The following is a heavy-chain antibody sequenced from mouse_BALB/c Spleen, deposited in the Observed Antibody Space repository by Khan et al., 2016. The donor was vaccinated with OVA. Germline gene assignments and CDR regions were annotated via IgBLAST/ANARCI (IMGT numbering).Heavy chain of an antibody. D-gene: IGHD1-1*01. CDR1: GYSITSGYA. CDR3: ARKNYYGYAMDY. CDR2: ISYSGST. J-gene: IGHJ4*01. Sequence: EVQLQESGPGLVKPSQSLSLTCTVTGYSITSGYAWNWIRQFPGNKLEWMGYISYSGSTSYNPSLRSRISITRDTSNNQFLLQLNSVTTEDTATYYCARKNYYGYAMDYWGQGTSVTVSS. V-gene: IGHV3-2*02.